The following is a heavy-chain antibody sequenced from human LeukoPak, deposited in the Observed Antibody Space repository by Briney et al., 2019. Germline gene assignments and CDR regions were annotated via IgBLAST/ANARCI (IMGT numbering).Heavy chain of an antibody. CDR1: GFTFSSYG. V-gene: IGHV3-30*02. Sequence: GGSLRLSCAASGFTFSSYGMHWVRQAPGKGLEWVAFIRYDGSNKYYADSAKGRFTISRDNSKNTLYLQMNSLRAEDTAVYYCAKDLDDGDSIDYWGQGTLVTVSS. CDR2: IRYDGSNK. CDR3: AKDLDDGDSIDY. J-gene: IGHJ4*02. D-gene: IGHD4-17*01.